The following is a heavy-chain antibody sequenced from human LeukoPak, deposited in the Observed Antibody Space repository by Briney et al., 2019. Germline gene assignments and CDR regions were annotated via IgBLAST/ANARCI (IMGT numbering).Heavy chain of an antibody. D-gene: IGHD2-2*02. CDR1: GGSISSYC. J-gene: IGHJ6*03. Sequence: PSGTLSLTCTVSGGSISSYCWSWIRQPPGKGLEWVGYIYYSGSTNYNPSLKSRVTISVDTSKNQFSLKLSSVTAADTAVYYCARERDEVVPAAIYYYYYMDVWGKGTTVTVSS. CDR3: ARERDEVVPAAIYYYYYMDV. V-gene: IGHV4-59*01. CDR2: IYYSGST.